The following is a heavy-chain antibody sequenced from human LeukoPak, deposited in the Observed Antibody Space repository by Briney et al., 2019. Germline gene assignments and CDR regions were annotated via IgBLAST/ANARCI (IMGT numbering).Heavy chain of an antibody. V-gene: IGHV4-30-4*01. J-gene: IGHJ3*02. CDR2: IYYSGST. CDR1: GVSISSGDYY. CDR3: ARSYDWNAFDI. D-gene: IGHD1-20*01. Sequence: SQILSLTCAVSGVSISSGDYYWSWIRQPPGKGLEWIGYIYYSGSTYYNPSLKSRVTISVDTSKNQFSLKLSSVTAADTAVYYCARSYDWNAFDIWGQGTMVTVSS.